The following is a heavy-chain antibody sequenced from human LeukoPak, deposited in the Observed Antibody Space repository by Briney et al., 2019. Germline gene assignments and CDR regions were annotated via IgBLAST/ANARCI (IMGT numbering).Heavy chain of an antibody. CDR3: ARLHPSSSFDY. CDR1: GVSISSYY. CDR2: IYYSGST. V-gene: IGHV4-59*01. Sequence: SETLSLTCTVSGVSISSYYWSWLRQPPGKGLEWIGYIYYSGSTNYNPSLKSRVTISVDTSKNQFSLKLSSVTAADTAVYYCARLHPSSSFDYWGQGTLVTVSS. J-gene: IGHJ4*02.